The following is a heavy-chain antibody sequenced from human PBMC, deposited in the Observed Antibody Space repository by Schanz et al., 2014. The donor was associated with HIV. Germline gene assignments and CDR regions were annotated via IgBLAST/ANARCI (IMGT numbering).Heavy chain of an antibody. V-gene: IGHV3-23*04. D-gene: IGHD3-10*01. J-gene: IGHJ4*02. Sequence: VQLVESGGGLVKPGGSLRLSCAASTFTFNNYDMGWVRQAPGRGLEWLSAISVSGASTYYADSVKGRITISRDNSKNTVYLQMDSLRAEDTAVYFCAQEEVPNDCWGQGTLVTVSS. CDR1: TFTFNNYD. CDR2: ISVSGAST. CDR3: AQEEVPNDC.